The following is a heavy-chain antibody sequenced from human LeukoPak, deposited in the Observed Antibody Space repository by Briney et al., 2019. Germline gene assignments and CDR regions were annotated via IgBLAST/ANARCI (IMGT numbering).Heavy chain of an antibody. CDR2: ISWNSGSI. V-gene: IGHV3-9*01. CDR3: AKDMQHYDSSGYSAFDY. CDR1: GFTFDDYA. J-gene: IGHJ4*02. D-gene: IGHD3-22*01. Sequence: GGSLRLSCAASGFTFDDYAMHWVRQAPGKGLEWVSSISWNSGSIGYADSVKGRFTISRDNAKNSLYLQMNSLRAEDTALYYCAKDMQHYDSSGYSAFDYWGQGTLVTVSS.